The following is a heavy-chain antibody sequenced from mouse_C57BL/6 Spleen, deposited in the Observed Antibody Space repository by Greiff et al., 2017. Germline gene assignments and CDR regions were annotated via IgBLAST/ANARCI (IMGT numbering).Heavy chain of an antibody. CDR2: IYPANGNT. J-gene: IGHJ2*01. CDR3: ARVGDYGLLDY. Sequence: EVQLQQPVAELVRPGASVKMSCTASGYTFNNTYMPWVKQRPEQGLEWIGVIYPANGNTKYAPKFQGKATLTADTSSNTAYLQLSSLTSEDTAICYCARVGDYGLLDYWGQGTTLTVSS. V-gene: IGHV14-3*01. CDR1: GYTFNNTY. D-gene: IGHD2-13*01.